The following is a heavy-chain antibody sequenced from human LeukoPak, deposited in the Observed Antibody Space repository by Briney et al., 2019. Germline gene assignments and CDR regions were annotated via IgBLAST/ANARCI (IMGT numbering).Heavy chain of an antibody. CDR2: IKEDGSAT. CDR1: GFTFSTYW. CDR3: ARDSPGYLAYDS. V-gene: IGHV3-7*04. D-gene: IGHD1-1*01. Sequence: PGGSLRLSCAASGFTFSTYWITWVRQAPGKGPEWVANIKEDGSATYYVDSVKGRFTISGDNAKKSLYLQMNSLRAEDTAVYYCARDSPGYLAYDSWGQGTLVTVSS. J-gene: IGHJ4*02.